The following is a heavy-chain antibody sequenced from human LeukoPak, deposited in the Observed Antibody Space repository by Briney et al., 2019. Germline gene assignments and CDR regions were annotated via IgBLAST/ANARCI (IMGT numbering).Heavy chain of an antibody. CDR2: FDPEYQKT. CDR1: GYSLTELS. D-gene: IGHD3-22*01. Sequence: ASVKVSCKLSGYSLTELSIHWVRQAPGKGLEWMGGFDPEYQKTIYAERFQDRVTLTEDTSTDTAYMELSSLRSDDTAVYYCATGWPMIAVVITSRPFDIWGQGTMVTVSS. V-gene: IGHV1-24*01. J-gene: IGHJ3*02. CDR3: ATGWPMIAVVITSRPFDI.